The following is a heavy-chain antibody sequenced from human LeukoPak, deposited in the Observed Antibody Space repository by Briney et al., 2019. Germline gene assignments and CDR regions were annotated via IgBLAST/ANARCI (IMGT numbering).Heavy chain of an antibody. CDR1: GYSFTSYW. J-gene: IGHJ4*02. Sequence: GESLKISCKGSGYSFTSYWIGWVRQMPGKGLEWMGIIYPGDSDTRYSPSFQGQVTISADKSISTAYLQWSSLKASDTAMYYCARNYYDSRVETYYFDYWGQGTLVTVSS. V-gene: IGHV5-51*01. D-gene: IGHD3-22*01. CDR3: ARNYYDSRVETYYFDY. CDR2: IYPGDSDT.